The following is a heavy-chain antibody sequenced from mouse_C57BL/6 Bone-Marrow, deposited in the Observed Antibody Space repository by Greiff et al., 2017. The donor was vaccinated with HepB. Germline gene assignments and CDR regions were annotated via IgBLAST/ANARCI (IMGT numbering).Heavy chain of an antibody. J-gene: IGHJ3*01. CDR3: TISNYPWFAY. V-gene: IGHV5-9-1*02. Sequence: EVKLMESGEGLVKPGGSLKLSCAASGFTFSSYAMSWVRQTPEKRLEWVAYISSGGDYIYYADTVKGRFTISRDNARNTLYLQMSSLKSEDTAMYYCTISNYPWFAYWGQGTLVTVSA. CDR2: ISSGGDYI. D-gene: IGHD2-5*01. CDR1: GFTFSSYA.